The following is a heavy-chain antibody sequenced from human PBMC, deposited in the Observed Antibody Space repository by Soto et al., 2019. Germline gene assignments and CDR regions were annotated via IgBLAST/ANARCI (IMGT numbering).Heavy chain of an antibody. J-gene: IGHJ4*02. CDR2: VSYSGTT. Sequence: QVQLQESGPRLVKPSETLSLTCTVSGGSMSIYYWSWIRQPPGKGLEWIGCVSYSGTTFYNPSLNSRVTISIDTSKTQFSLTLNSVTAADTAVYYCASYDYYGSGSSLYWGQGALVTVSS. V-gene: IGHV4-59*01. CDR1: GGSMSIYY. CDR3: ASYDYYGSGSSLY. D-gene: IGHD3-10*01.